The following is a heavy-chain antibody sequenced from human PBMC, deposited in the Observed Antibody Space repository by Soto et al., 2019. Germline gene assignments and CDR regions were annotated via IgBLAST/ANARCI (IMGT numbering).Heavy chain of an antibody. D-gene: IGHD3-10*01. J-gene: IGHJ4*02. Sequence: KPSETLSLTCTVAGHSINSDYYWGWIRQPPGKGLEWIGSIYPGGGTYYNPSLKSRVTISIDTSKNQFSLRLTSVTAADTAMYYCARKGYYPSGRINLFDSWDQGTLVTVSS. CDR3: ARKGYYPSGRINLFDS. CDR2: IYPGGGT. CDR1: GHSINSDYY. V-gene: IGHV4-38-2*02.